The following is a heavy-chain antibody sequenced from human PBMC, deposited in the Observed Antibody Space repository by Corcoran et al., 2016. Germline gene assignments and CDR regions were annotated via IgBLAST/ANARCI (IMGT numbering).Heavy chain of an antibody. CDR2: IYTSGST. V-gene: IGHV4-4*07. J-gene: IGHJ6*02. CDR1: GGSISSDY. CDR3: ARGPGYYGMDG. Sequence: QVQLQESGPGLVKPSATLSLTCTVSGGSISSDYWSWIRLPAARGLVWSRRIYTSGSTNYNPSLKSRVTISVDTAKHQFSLKLSSVTAADTAVADCARGPGYYGMDGCDQGTTVTVS.